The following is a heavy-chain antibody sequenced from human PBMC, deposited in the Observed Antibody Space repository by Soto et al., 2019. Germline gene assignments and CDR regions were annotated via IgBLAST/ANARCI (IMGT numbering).Heavy chain of an antibody. V-gene: IGHV3-23*01. CDR2: ISGSGGST. J-gene: IGHJ4*02. D-gene: IGHD6-19*01. CDR1: GFTVCSYA. Sequence: GGSLRLSCAASGFTVCSYAMSGVRQAPGKGLEWVSAISGSGGSTYYADSVKGRFTISRDNSKNTLYLQMNSLRAEDTAVYYCAKDTPGGYSSGWYIDYWGQGTLVTVSS. CDR3: AKDTPGGYSSGWYIDY.